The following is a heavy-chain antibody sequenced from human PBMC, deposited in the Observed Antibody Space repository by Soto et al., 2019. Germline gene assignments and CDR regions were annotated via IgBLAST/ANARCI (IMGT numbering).Heavy chain of an antibody. CDR3: AHSGSGWYWGPTEHEYFQH. V-gene: IGHV2-5*01. CDR2: ISWNDDK. D-gene: IGHD6-19*01. J-gene: IGHJ1*01. Sequence: ASGPTLVNPTQTLTLTCTFSGFSLSTSGVGVGWIRQPPGKALEWLTLISWNDDKRYSPSLKSRLTITKDTSKNQVVLTMTNMDPVDTATYYCAHSGSGWYWGPTEHEYFQHWGQGTLVTVS. CDR1: GFSLSTSGVG.